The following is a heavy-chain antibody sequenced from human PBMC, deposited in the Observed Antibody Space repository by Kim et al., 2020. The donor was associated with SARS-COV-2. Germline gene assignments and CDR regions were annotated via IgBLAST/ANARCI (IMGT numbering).Heavy chain of an antibody. CDR3: AKGSDGHGGIYNL. V-gene: IGHV4-39*07. CDR2: IYNDGST. D-gene: IGHD3-16*01. CDR1: GGSISSSASY. Sequence: SETLSLTCTVSGGSISSSASYWGWIRQPPGKGLEWTANIYNDGSTYSNPSLKSRVAISLDTSKSQFSLKVTSLTAADTAVSYCAKGSDGHGGIYNLWGQG. J-gene: IGHJ4*02.